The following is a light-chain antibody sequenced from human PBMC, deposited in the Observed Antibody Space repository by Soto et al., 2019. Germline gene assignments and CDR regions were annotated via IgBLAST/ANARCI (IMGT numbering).Light chain of an antibody. CDR1: SSDVGGYNY. Sequence: QSAPTQPASVSGSPGQSITISCSGTSSDVGGYNYVSWYQQHPGKAPKLMIYDVSNWPSGVSNRFSGSKSGRTASLTISGLQAEDEADYYCSSYTSSSTYVFGTGTKVTVL. J-gene: IGLJ1*01. CDR2: DVS. V-gene: IGLV2-14*01. CDR3: SSYTSSSTYV.